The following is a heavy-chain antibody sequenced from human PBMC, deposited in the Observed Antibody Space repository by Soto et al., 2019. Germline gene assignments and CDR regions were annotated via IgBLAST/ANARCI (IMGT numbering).Heavy chain of an antibody. Sequence: GGSLRLSCAASGFTVITNYMSWVRQAPGKGLEWVSVIYSGGSTYYADSVKGRFTISRDNSKNTLYLQMNSLRADDTAVYFCARDRGVATFYFDYWGQGTLVTVSS. J-gene: IGHJ4*02. CDR2: IYSGGST. CDR3: ARDRGVATFYFDY. CDR1: GFTVITNY. V-gene: IGHV3-66*01. D-gene: IGHD5-12*01.